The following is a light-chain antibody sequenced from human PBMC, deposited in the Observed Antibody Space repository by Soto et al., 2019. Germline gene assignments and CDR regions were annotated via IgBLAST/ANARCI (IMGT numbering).Light chain of an antibody. CDR2: SAS. V-gene: IGKV3-15*01. CDR1: HSVSGS. CDR3: HQYNNWPRYT. Sequence: EIELTQSQGTLSVSPGERATLSCRATHSVSGSLAWYQQKPGRPPRLLIHSASTRATRIPARFSGSGSGTDFNLTISSLQSEDFAVYYCHQYNNWPRYTSGQGTRREIK. J-gene: IGKJ2*01.